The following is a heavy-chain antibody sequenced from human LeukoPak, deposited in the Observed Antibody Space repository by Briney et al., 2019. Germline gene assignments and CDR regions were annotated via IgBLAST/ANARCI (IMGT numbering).Heavy chain of an antibody. CDR1: GFTFSTYA. J-gene: IGHJ4*02. CDR2: ISYDGSNK. CDR3: SRYYGITSDAFDY. Sequence: GGSLRLSCAASGFTFSTYAMHWVRQAPGKGLERVAVISYDGSNKYYADSVKGRFTISRDNSKNTLYLQMNSLRAEDTAVYYCSRYYGITSDAFDYWGQGTLVTVSS. V-gene: IGHV3-30*04. D-gene: IGHD3-10*01.